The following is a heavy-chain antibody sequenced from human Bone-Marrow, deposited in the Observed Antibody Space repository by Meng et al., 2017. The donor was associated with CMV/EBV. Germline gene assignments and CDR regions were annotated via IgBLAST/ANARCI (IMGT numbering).Heavy chain of an antibody. CDR2: IYHTGST. J-gene: IGHJ4*02. CDR3: ALGGSPMVQNY. D-gene: IGHD3-16*01. CDR1: GGSFTITNW. V-gene: IGHV4-4*02. Sequence: SETLSLTCAVSGGSFTITNWWSWVRQPPGKGLEWIGEIYHTGSTNYNPSFKSRVTISVDKSKHQFSLQLSSVTAADTAVYYCALGGSPMVQNYWGQGILVTGSS.